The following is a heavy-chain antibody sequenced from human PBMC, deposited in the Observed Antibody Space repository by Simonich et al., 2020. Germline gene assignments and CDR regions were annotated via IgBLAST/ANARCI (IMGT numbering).Heavy chain of an antibody. CDR3: ARVRFEAFDI. CDR1: GYTFTGYY. V-gene: IGHV1-2*02. CDR2: INPNGGGT. Sequence: QVQLVQSGAEVKKPGASVKVSCKASGYTFTGYYMPWVRQAPGQGLECRGGINPNGGGTNNAQKFQGRVTMPRDTSISTAYMELSRLRSDDTAVYYCARVRFEAFDIWGQGTMVTVSS. J-gene: IGHJ3*02.